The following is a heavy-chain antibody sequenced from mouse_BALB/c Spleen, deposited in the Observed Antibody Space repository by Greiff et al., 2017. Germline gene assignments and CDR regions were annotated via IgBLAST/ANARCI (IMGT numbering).Heavy chain of an antibody. CDR2: INPSSGYT. Sequence: VQLQQSGAELARPGASVKMSCKASGYTFTSYTMHWVKQRPGQGLEWIGYINPSSGYTNYKQKFKDKATLTADKSSSTAYMELARLTSEDSAIYCCASELAWFAYWGQGTLVTVSA. V-gene: IGHV1-4*01. CDR3: ASELAWFAY. CDR1: GYTFTSYT. J-gene: IGHJ3*01.